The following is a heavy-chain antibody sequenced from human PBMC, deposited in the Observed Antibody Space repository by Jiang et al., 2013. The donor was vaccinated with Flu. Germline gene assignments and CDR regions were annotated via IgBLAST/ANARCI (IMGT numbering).Heavy chain of an antibody. CDR2: INPNSGGT. CDR3: ARDGRIVVVAATLNGMDV. V-gene: IGHV1-2*02. J-gene: IGHJ6*02. CDR1: GYTFTGYY. Sequence: SGAEVKKPGASVKVSCKASGYTFTGYYMHWVRQAPGQGLEWMGWINPNSGGTNYAQKFQGRVTMTRDTSISTAYMELSRLRSDDTAVYYCARDGRIVVVAATLNGMDVWGQGTTVTVSS. D-gene: IGHD2-15*01.